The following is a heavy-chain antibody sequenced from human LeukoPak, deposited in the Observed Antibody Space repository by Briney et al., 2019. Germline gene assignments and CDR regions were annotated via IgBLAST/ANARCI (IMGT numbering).Heavy chain of an antibody. V-gene: IGHV3-9*03. CDR1: GFTFDDYA. CDR2: NSWNSGSI. Sequence: TGGPLRLSCAASGFTFDDYAMHWVRQAPGKGLGWVSGNSWNSGSIGYADSVKGRFTISRDNAKNSLYLQMNSLRAEDMALYYCAKGDSSGWYDEYYFDYWGQGTLVTVSS. D-gene: IGHD6-19*01. J-gene: IGHJ4*02. CDR3: AKGDSSGWYDEYYFDY.